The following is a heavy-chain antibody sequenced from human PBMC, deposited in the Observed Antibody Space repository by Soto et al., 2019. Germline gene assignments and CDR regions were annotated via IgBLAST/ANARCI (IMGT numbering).Heavy chain of an antibody. CDR1: GFTFSTYS. J-gene: IGHJ2*01. V-gene: IGHV3-30*18. CDR2: ISYDGSNK. D-gene: IGHD1-26*01. CDR3: AKDHDRRGSYYDWYFDL. Sequence: GGSLRLSCVGSGFTFSTYSINWVRQAPGKGLEWVAVISYDGSNKYYADSVKGRFTISRDNSKNTLYLQMNSLRAEDTAVYYCAKDHDRRGSYYDWYFDLWGLGTLVTVSS.